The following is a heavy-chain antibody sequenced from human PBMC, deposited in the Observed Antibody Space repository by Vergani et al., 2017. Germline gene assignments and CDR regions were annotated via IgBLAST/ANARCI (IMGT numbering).Heavy chain of an antibody. D-gene: IGHD4-17*01. Sequence: EVQLVQSGAEVKKPGATLKISCKVSGYIFTDHYMHWVKQAPGKGLEWMGIVDPEDGETIYAEKFKGRVTIAADTSTDTAHLELSSLRSEDTAVYYCATPQTVTTGGMEVWGQGTTVIVSS. J-gene: IGHJ6*02. CDR3: ATPQTVTTGGMEV. V-gene: IGHV1-69-2*01. CDR1: GYIFTDHY. CDR2: VDPEDGET.